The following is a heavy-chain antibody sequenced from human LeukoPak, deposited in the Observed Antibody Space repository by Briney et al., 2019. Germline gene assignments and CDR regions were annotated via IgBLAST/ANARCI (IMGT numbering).Heavy chain of an antibody. CDR3: ARDYGDYSSPCFDY. D-gene: IGHD4-17*01. CDR2: INPNSGGT. Sequence: ASVKVSCKASGYTFTGYYMHWVRQAPGQGLEWMGWINPNSGGTNYAQKFQGRVTMTRDTSISTAYMELSSLRSDDTAVYYCARDYGDYSSPCFDYWGQGTLVTASS. V-gene: IGHV1-2*02. CDR1: GYTFTGYY. J-gene: IGHJ4*02.